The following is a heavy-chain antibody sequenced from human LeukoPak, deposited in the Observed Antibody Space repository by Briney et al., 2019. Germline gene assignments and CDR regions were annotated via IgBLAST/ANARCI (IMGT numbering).Heavy chain of an antibody. V-gene: IGHV3-23*01. CDR1: GITLSNYG. D-gene: IGHD3-3*01. J-gene: IGHJ4*02. CDR2: ISDSGGRT. Sequence: GGSLRLSCAVSGITLSNYGMSWVRQTPGKGLEWVAGISDSGGRTNYADSVKGRFTISRDNPKNALYPQMNSLRAEDTAVYYCAKEKRFGVSDYWGQGTLVTVSS. CDR3: AKEKRFGVSDY.